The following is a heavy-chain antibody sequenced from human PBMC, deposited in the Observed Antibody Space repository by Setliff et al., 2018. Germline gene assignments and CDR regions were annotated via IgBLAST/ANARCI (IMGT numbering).Heavy chain of an antibody. J-gene: IGHJ6*03. CDR3: ARDSGSSSWISTFYYYYYYMDV. CDR2: SSSSSSTI. V-gene: IGHV3-48*01. CDR1: GFTFSSYS. D-gene: IGHD6-13*01. Sequence: GGSLRLSCAASGFTFSSYSMNWVRQAPGKGLEWVSYSSSSSSTIYYADSVKGRFTISRDNAKNSLYLQMNSLRAEDTAVYYCARDSGSSSWISTFYYYYYYMDVWGKGTTVTVSS.